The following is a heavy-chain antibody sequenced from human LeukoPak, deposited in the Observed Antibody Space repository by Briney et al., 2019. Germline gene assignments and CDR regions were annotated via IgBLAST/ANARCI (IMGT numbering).Heavy chain of an antibody. CDR3: ARDQPKAVAGHYYYYYYMDA. CDR2: IYTSGST. D-gene: IGHD6-19*01. CDR1: GGSISSYY. J-gene: IGHJ6*03. V-gene: IGHV4-4*07. Sequence: SETLSLTCTVSGGSISSYYWSWIRQPAGKGLEWIGRIYTSGSTNYNPSLKSRVTISVDKSKNQFSLKLSSVTAADTAVYYCARDQPKAVAGHYYYYYYMDAWGKGTTVTVSS.